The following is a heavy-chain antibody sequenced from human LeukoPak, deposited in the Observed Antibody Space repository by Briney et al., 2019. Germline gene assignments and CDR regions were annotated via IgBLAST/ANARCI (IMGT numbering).Heavy chain of an antibody. J-gene: IGHJ3*02. CDR3: GIVPAQRAFDI. CDR1: GFTFTDYF. D-gene: IGHD2-2*01. V-gene: IGHV3-7*01. Sequence: QTGGSLRLSCVASGFTFTDYFMSWVRQAPGKGLEWVASIKHNGGEKYYVDSVKGRFTISRDNAKNSLYLQMNSLRDEDTAVYYCGIVPAQRAFDIWGQGTMVTVSS. CDR2: IKHNGGEK.